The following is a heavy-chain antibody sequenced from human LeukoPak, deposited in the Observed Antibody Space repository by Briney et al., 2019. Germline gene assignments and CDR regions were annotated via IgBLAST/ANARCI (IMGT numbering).Heavy chain of an antibody. V-gene: IGHV1-8*01. CDR3: ARGRSLYGMDV. CDR1: GYTFTSYD. CDR2: MNSNSGNT. J-gene: IGHJ6*02. Sequence: ASVKVSCKASGYTFTSYDINWVRRATGQGLEWMGWMNSNSGNTGYAQKFQGRVTMTRNTSISTAYMELSSLRSEDTAVYYCARGRSLYGMDVWGQGTTVTVSS.